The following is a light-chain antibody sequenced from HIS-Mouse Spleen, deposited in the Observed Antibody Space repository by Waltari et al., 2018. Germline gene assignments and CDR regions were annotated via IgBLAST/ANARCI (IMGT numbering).Light chain of an antibody. CDR1: SGSIASNY. V-gene: IGLV6-57*02. Sequence: NFMLTQPHSVSESPGKTVTISCTGSSGSIASNYVQWYQQRPGSAPTTVLYEDNQRPSGVPERCSGSIDSSSNSASLTISGLKTEDEADYYCQSYDSSNSWVFGGGTKLTVL. CDR2: EDN. J-gene: IGLJ3*02. CDR3: QSYDSSNSWV.